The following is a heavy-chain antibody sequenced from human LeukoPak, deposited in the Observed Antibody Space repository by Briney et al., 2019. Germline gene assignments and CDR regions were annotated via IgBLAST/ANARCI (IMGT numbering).Heavy chain of an antibody. CDR2: INPSGGST. V-gene: IGHV1-46*01. CDR1: GYTFTSYY. D-gene: IGHD3-3*01. CDR3: ARGGAGAYYDFWSGSEAFDI. J-gene: IGHJ3*02. Sequence: ASVKVSCKASGYTFTSYYMHWVRQAPGQGLEWMGIINPSGGSTSYAQKFQGRVTMTRDTSISTAYMELSRLRSDDTAVYYCARGGAGAYYDFWSGSEAFDIWGQGTMVTVSS.